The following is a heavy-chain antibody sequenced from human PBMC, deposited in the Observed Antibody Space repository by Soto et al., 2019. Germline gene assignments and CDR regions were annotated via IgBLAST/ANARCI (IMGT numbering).Heavy chain of an antibody. CDR3: ARKGDIVATTYYYYGMDV. Sequence: SVKVSCKASGYTFTSYGISWVRQAPGQGLEWMGGIIPILGTANYAQKFQGRVTITADKSTRKAYMELSRLRAEDTAVYYCARKGDIVATTYYYYGMDVWGQGTTVTVSS. CDR1: GYTFTSYG. J-gene: IGHJ6*02. CDR2: IIPILGTA. D-gene: IGHD5-12*01. V-gene: IGHV1-69*06.